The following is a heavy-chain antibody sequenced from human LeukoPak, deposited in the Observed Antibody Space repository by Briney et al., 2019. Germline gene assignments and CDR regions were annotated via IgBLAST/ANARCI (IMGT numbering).Heavy chain of an antibody. J-gene: IGHJ2*01. CDR2: ISAYNGNT. CDR1: GYTFTSYG. D-gene: IGHD6-13*01. V-gene: IGHV1-18*01. Sequence: ASVKVSCKASGYTFTSYGISWVRQAPGQGLEWMGWISAYNGNTNYAQKLQGRVTMTTDTSTSTAYMELRSLRSDDTAVYYCARDRSKQQLALEYFDLWGRGTLVTVSS. CDR3: ARDRSKQQLALEYFDL.